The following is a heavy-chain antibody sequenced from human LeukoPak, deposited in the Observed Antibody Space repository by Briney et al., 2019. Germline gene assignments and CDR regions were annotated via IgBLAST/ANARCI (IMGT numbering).Heavy chain of an antibody. CDR1: GGSISSYY. CDR3: ARGRDWGRNFDY. Sequence: SETLSLTCTVSGGSISSYYWSWIRQSPGKGLEWIGYIYSSGGTNYKPSLKSRVTISVDTSKKQFSLNLSSVTAADTAVYYCARGRDWGRNFDYWGQGTLVTVSS. J-gene: IGHJ4*02. D-gene: IGHD7-27*01. CDR2: IYSSGGT. V-gene: IGHV4-59*01.